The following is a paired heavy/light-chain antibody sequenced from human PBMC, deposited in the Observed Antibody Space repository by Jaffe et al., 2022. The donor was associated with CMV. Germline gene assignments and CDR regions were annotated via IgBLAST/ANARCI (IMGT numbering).Heavy chain of an antibody. CDR1: GGSISSAAYY. D-gene: IGHD6-6*01. Sequence: QVQLQESGPGLVKPSQTLSLTCTVSGGSISSAAYYWSWIRQHPGWGLEWIGYIYYNGNTNYNPSLTGRVTISIDTSKNQFSLKLSSVTAADTAVYYCANDRARPYASSSPYYGMDIWGQGTTVTVSS. J-gene: IGHJ6*02. CDR3: ANDRARPYASSSPYYGMDI. V-gene: IGHV4-31*03. CDR2: IYYNGNT.
Light chain of an antibody. CDR3: QQYYSTVYT. CDR2: WAS. V-gene: IGKV4-1*01. J-gene: IGKJ2*01. Sequence: DIVMTQSPDSLAVSLGERATINCKSSQSILYSSSNKNYLAWYQQKPGQPPKVLIYWASARGAGVPDRFSGSGSGTDFTLTISSLQAEDVAVYYCQQYYSTVYTFGQGTKLEIK. CDR1: QSILYSSSNKNY.